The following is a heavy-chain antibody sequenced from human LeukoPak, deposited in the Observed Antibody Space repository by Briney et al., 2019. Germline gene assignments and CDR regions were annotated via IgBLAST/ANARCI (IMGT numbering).Heavy chain of an antibody. CDR3: ARADFWSGYYRGYFDY. D-gene: IGHD3-3*01. CDR2: ISGSGSTM. V-gene: IGHV3-11*01. CDR1: GFTFSDHY. J-gene: IGHJ4*02. Sequence: PGGSLRLSCAASGFTFSDHYMTWIRQAPGKGLEWGSHISGSGSTMYYADSVKGRFTISRDNAKNSLYLQMNSLRVEDTAVYYCARADFWSGYYRGYFDYWGQGTLVTVSS.